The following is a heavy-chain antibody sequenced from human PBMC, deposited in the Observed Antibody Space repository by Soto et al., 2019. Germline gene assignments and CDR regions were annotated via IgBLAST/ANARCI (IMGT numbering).Heavy chain of an antibody. CDR1: GYTSTNYG. V-gene: IGHV1-18*01. CDR2: ISVYSGKT. J-gene: IGHJ5*02. CDR3: ARASGYLAHSPSVAYFDP. Sequence: QVQLVQSGTEVKKPGASLKVSCKASGYTSTNYGIAWVRQAPGQGLEWMGWISVYSGKTNYAQNVQVRLTMTTDTSTSTAYMELTNLRSDDTAVHYCARASGYLAHSPSVAYFDPWGQGTLVTVSS. D-gene: IGHD6-25*01.